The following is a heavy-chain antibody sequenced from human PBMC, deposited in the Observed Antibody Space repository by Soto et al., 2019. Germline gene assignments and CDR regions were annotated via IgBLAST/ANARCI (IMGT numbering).Heavy chain of an antibody. CDR1: GGSISSND. Sequence: QVQLQESGPGLVKPAETLSLTCSVSGGSISSNDWSWIRQPPGKGLEYIGYISYNGNTNYKPSLRSRVTISVETSKNQFSLKMSSVTAADTAVYYCARVSYHYVWGSSTGMDVWGQGTTVTVSS. D-gene: IGHD3-16*01. CDR2: ISYNGNT. V-gene: IGHV4-59*01. CDR3: ARVSYHYVWGSSTGMDV. J-gene: IGHJ6*02.